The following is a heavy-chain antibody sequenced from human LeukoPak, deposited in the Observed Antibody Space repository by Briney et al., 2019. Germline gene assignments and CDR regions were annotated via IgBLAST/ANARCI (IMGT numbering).Heavy chain of an antibody. CDR3: ARVYDTPGAFDI. V-gene: IGHV1-58*01. D-gene: IGHD3-22*01. Sequence: SVKVSCKASGFTFTSSAVQWVRQARGQRLEWIGWIVVGSGNTNYAQKFQERVTITRDMSTSTAYMELSSLRSEDTAVYYCARVYDTPGAFDIWGQGTMVTVSS. CDR1: GFTFTSSA. J-gene: IGHJ3*02. CDR2: IVVGSGNT.